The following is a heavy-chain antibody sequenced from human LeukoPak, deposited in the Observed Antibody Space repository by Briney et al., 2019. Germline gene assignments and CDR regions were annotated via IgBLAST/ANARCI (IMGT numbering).Heavy chain of an antibody. CDR2: ISFAGNT. V-gene: IGHV4-59*08. Sequence: SETLSLTCTVSGGSISGYYWSWIRQSPGKRLEWIAYISFAGNTNYNPSLKSRVTISLDTSKTHFSLTLSSLTAADTAVYYCARSPPGWYYDNSGQYYFDTWGQGALVTVSS. CDR1: GGSISGYY. J-gene: IGHJ4*02. CDR3: ARSPPGWYYDNSGQYYFDT. D-gene: IGHD3-22*01.